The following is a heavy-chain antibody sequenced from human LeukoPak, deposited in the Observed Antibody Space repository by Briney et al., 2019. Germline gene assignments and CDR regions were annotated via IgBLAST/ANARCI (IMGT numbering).Heavy chain of an antibody. J-gene: IGHJ4*02. D-gene: IGHD1-26*01. CDR1: GLTFDDYA. CDR3: AKDKGVGATRGIDY. CDR2: ISWNSGSI. V-gene: IGHV3-9*03. Sequence: GGSLRLSCAASGLTFDDYAMHWVRQAPGKGLEWVSGISWNSGSIGYADSAKGRFTISRDNAKNSLYLQMNSLRAEDMALYYCAKDKGVGATRGIDYWGQGTLVTVSS.